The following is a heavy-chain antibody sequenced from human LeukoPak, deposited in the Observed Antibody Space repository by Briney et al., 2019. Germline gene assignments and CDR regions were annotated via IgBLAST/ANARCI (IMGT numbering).Heavy chain of an antibody. V-gene: IGHV1-46*01. J-gene: IGHJ4*02. D-gene: IGHD6-13*01. Sequence: ASVKVSCKASGYTFTSYYVHRVRQAPGQGLEWMGIINPSSGGTTYAQKFQGRVTMTRDMSTSTVYMELSSLRSEDTAVYYCARDLDGSSWYLDSWGQGTLVAVSS. CDR1: GYTFTSYY. CDR2: INPSSGGT. CDR3: ARDLDGSSWYLDS.